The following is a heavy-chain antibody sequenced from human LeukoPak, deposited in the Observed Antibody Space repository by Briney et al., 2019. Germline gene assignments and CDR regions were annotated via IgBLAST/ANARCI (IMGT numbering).Heavy chain of an antibody. CDR2: IWYDGSNK. V-gene: IGHV3-33*01. CDR3: VREASDAFDI. CDR1: GFTFSSYD. J-gene: IGHJ3*02. Sequence: GGSLRLSCAASGFTFSSYDMHWVRQAPGKGLEWVALIWYDGSNKNYADSVKGRFTISRDNSKNTLFLQMNSLRAEDTAVYYCVREASDAFDIWGQGTMVTVSS.